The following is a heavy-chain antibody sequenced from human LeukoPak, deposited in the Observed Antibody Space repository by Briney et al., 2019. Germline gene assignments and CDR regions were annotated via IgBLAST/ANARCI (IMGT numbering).Heavy chain of an antibody. CDR3: ARVEVVTRYFDL. J-gene: IGHJ2*01. D-gene: IGHD4-23*01. CDR2: INAGNGNT. Sequence: ASVKVSCKASGYTFTSYAMHWVRQAPGQRLEWMGWINAGNGNTKYSQKFQGRVTITRDTSASTAYMELSSLRSEDTAVYYCARVEVVTRYFDLWGRGTLATVSS. V-gene: IGHV1-3*01. CDR1: GYTFTSYA.